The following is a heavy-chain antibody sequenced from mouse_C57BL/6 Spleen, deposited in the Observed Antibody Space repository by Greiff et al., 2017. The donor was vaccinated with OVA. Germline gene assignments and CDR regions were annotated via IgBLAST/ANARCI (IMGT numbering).Heavy chain of an antibody. D-gene: IGHD1-1*01. CDR3: APITTVVAKNFDV. CDR1: GYTFTSYW. V-gene: IGHV1-64*01. CDR2: IHPNSGST. J-gene: IGHJ1*03. Sequence: QVQLQQPGAELVKPGASVKLSCKASGYTFTSYWMHWVKQRPGQGLEWIGMIHPNSGSTNYNEKFKSKATLTVDKSSSTAYMQLSSLTSEDSAVYYCAPITTVVAKNFDVWGTGTTVTVSS.